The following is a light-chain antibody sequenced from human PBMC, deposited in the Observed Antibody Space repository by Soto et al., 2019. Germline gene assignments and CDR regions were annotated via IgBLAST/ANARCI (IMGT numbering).Light chain of an antibody. V-gene: IGKV1-39*01. CDR2: AAS. CDR1: QSISSY. Sequence: DIQMTQYPSSLSASVGDRVTITCRASQSISSYLNWYQQKPGKAPKLLIYAASSLQSGVPSRFSGSGSGTDFTLTISSLQPEDFATYYCLQSYSTRWTFGQGTKVDIK. J-gene: IGKJ1*01. CDR3: LQSYSTRWT.